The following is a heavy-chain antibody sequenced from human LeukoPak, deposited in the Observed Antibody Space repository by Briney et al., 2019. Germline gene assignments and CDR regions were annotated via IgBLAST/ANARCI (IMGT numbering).Heavy chain of an antibody. Sequence: SETLSLTCTVSGGSISSSSYYWGWIRQPPGKGLEWIGSIYYSGSTYYNPSLKSRVTISVDTSKNQFSLKLSSVTAADTAVYYCARGGYYGSGSYYRVYYYYYMDVWGKGTTVTISS. CDR2: IYYSGST. J-gene: IGHJ6*03. D-gene: IGHD3-10*01. CDR1: GGSISSSSYY. CDR3: ARGGYYGSGSYYRVYYYYYMDV. V-gene: IGHV4-39*07.